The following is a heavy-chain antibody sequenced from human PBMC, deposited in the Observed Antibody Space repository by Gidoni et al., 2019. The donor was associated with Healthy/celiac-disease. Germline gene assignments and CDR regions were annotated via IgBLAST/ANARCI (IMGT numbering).Heavy chain of an antibody. Sequence: QVQLQPRGAGLLKPSETLSLTVAVYGGSFSGYYWSWIRHPPGKGLEWIGEINHSGSTNYNPSLKSRVTISVDTSKNQFSLKLSSVTAADTAVYYCARGSIVLLWFGYFDLWGRGTLVTVSS. CDR1: GGSFSGYY. CDR3: ARGSIVLLWFGYFDL. CDR2: INHSGST. V-gene: IGHV4-34*01. D-gene: IGHD3-10*01. J-gene: IGHJ2*01.